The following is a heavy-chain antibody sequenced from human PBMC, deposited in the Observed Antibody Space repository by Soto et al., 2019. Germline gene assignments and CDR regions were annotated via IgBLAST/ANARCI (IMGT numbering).Heavy chain of an antibody. V-gene: IGHV3-13*01. J-gene: IGHJ3*02. Sequence: GGSLRLSCAASGFTFSGSDMYWVRQATGKGLEWVSTIGTSGDTDYSDSVKGRFTISRENAQNSLYLQMNSLRAGDTAVYFCARGLRLRLGALSLYRGLNAFDIWGQGTMVTVSS. CDR3: ARGLRLRLGALSLYRGLNAFDI. D-gene: IGHD3-16*02. CDR1: GFTFSGSD. CDR2: IGTSGDT.